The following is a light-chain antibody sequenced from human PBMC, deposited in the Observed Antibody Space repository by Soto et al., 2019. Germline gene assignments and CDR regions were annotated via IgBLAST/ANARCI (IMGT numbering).Light chain of an antibody. Sequence: QSALTQPASVSGYPGQSITISCTGTRSDVGGYNYDSWYQQHPGKAPKLMIYDVSNRPSGVSNRFSGSKSGNTASLTISGLQAEDEADYYCSSYTCSSTLFVFGTGTKLTVL. CDR1: RSDVGGYNY. CDR3: SSYTCSSTLFV. V-gene: IGLV2-14*01. CDR2: DVS. J-gene: IGLJ1*01.